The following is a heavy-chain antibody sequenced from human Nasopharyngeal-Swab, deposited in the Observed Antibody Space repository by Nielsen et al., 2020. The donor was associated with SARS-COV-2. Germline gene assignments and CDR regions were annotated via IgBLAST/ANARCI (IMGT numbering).Heavy chain of an antibody. D-gene: IGHD3-22*01. CDR2: ISGSGGTT. CDR3: ARDKGYDSGGYYYGPDYFDY. CDR1: GFTFSSYP. J-gene: IGHJ4*02. Sequence: GGSLRLSCAASGFTFSSYPMSWVRQAPGKGLEWVSAISGSGGTTYYADSVKGRFTISRDNSKNTLFLQMNSLRAEDTVVYYCARDKGYDSGGYYYGPDYFDYWGQGTLVTVSS. V-gene: IGHV3-23*01.